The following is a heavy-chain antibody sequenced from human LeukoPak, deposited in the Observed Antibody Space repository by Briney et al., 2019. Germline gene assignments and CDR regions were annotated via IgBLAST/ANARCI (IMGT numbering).Heavy chain of an antibody. J-gene: IGHJ4*02. CDR1: GFSLSTSGMR. CDR2: IDWDDDK. Sequence: SGPTLVNPTQTLTLTCTFSGFSLSTSGMRVSWIRQPPGKALEWLARIDWDDDKYCSTSLKTRLTISKATSKNQVVLTMTNMDPVDTATYYCARINVDTAMVPYFDYWGQGTLVTVCS. D-gene: IGHD5-18*01. V-gene: IGHV2-70*04. CDR3: ARINVDTAMVPYFDY.